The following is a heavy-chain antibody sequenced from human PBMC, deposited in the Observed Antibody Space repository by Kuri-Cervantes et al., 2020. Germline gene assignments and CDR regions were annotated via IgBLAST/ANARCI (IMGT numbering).Heavy chain of an antibody. CDR3: TKRVLYVVATDN. Sequence: GESLKISCAASGFTFSSYAMSWVRQAPGKGLEWVSAIIGGGSNTYYAASVRGRFTISRDNSKSTLYLQMNSLRAEDTAVYYCTKRVLYVVATDNWGPGTLVTVSS. D-gene: IGHD5-12*01. CDR2: IIGGGSNT. J-gene: IGHJ4*02. CDR1: GFTFSSYA. V-gene: IGHV3-23*01.